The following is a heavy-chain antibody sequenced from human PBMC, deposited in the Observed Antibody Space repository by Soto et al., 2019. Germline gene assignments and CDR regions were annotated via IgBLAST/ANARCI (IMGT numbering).Heavy chain of an antibody. CDR2: IYYSGST. D-gene: IGHD2-2*01. CDR1: GGSISSGDYY. V-gene: IGHV4-30-4*01. J-gene: IGHJ4*02. Sequence: QVQLQESGPGLVKPSETLSLTCTVTGGSISSGDYYWSWIRQPPGKGLEWIGYIYYSGSTYYNPSLKSRVTISVDTSKNQFSLKLSSVTAADTAVNYCARSPAAIRFDYWGQGTLVTVSS. CDR3: ARSPAAIRFDY.